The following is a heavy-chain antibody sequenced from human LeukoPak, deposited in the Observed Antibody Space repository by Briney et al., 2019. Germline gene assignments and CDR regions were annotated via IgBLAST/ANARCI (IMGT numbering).Heavy chain of an antibody. Sequence: SETLSLTCTVSGGSISSSSYYWGWIRQPPGKGLEWIGSIYYNGSTYYNPSLKSRVTISVDTSKNQFSLKLSSVTAADTAVYYCASPVVPAATHSYWDPGMDVWGQGTTVTVSS. CDR1: GGSISSSSYY. CDR3: ASPVVPAATHSYWDPGMDV. CDR2: IYYNGST. D-gene: IGHD2-2*01. J-gene: IGHJ6*02. V-gene: IGHV4-39*01.